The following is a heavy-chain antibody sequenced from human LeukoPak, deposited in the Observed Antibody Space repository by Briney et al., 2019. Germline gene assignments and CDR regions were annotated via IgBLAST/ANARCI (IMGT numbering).Heavy chain of an antibody. Sequence: GGSLRLSCAASGYTFSSYEMNWVRQAPGKGLEWVSYISSSGSTIYYADSVKGRFTISRDNAKNSLYLQMNSLRAEDTAVYYCARILEMATIDFQGGQGTLVTVSS. V-gene: IGHV3-48*03. CDR2: ISSSGSTI. CDR3: ARILEMATIDFQ. D-gene: IGHD5-24*01. J-gene: IGHJ4*02. CDR1: GYTFSSYE.